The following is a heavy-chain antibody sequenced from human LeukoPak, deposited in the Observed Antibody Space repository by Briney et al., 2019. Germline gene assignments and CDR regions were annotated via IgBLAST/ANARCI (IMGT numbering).Heavy chain of an antibody. CDR2: ISGSGGST. J-gene: IGHJ4*02. V-gene: IGHV3-23*01. D-gene: IGHD2-2*01. Sequence: GGSLRLSCAASGFSFSTYAMNWVRQAPGKGLEWVSGISGSGGSTFYADSVEGRFTISRDNAKNSLYLQMNSLRAEDTAVYYCARNLPAADYWGQGTLVTVSS. CDR3: ARNLPAADY. CDR1: GFSFSTYA.